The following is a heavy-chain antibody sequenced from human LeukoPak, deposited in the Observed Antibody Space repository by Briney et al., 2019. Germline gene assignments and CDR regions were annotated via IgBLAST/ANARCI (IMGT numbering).Heavy chain of an antibody. Sequence: PGRSLRLSCAASGFTFSSYAMSWVRQAPGKGLEWVSAISGSGGSTYYADSVKGRFTISRDNSKNTLYLQMNSLRAEDTAVCYCAKNGYSYGPIYYFDYWGQGTLVTVSS. J-gene: IGHJ4*02. CDR2: ISGSGGST. V-gene: IGHV3-23*01. CDR1: GFTFSSYA. D-gene: IGHD5-18*01. CDR3: AKNGYSYGPIYYFDY.